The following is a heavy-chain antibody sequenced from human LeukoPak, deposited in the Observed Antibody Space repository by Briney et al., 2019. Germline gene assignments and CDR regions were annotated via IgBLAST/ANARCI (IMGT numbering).Heavy chain of an antibody. Sequence: PSETLSLTCTVSGGSITGYYWSWIRQPAGKGLEWIGRIYSSGSTNYNPSLKSRVTMSVDTSKNQFSLKLTSVTAADTAVYYCARHDSNGYYGYYYYMDVWGKGTTVTVSS. J-gene: IGHJ6*03. V-gene: IGHV4-4*07. CDR3: ARHDSNGYYGYYYYMDV. CDR1: GGSITGYY. D-gene: IGHD3-22*01. CDR2: IYSSGST.